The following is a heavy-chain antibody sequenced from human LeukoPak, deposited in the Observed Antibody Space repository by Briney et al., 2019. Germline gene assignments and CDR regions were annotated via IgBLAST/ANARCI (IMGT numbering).Heavy chain of an antibody. J-gene: IGHJ4*02. D-gene: IGHD3-16*01. V-gene: IGHV3-23*01. CDR2: INGARDNT. Sequence: AGSLRLSCAASGYTFSSHGLTWVRQAPGKGLEWVSTINGARDNTYYAETVKGRFTISRDNSKNTLYLQMHSLRAEDTAIYYCAKVSVCYGCYLDYWGQGTLVTVS. CDR1: GYTFSSHG. CDR3: AKVSVCYGCYLDY.